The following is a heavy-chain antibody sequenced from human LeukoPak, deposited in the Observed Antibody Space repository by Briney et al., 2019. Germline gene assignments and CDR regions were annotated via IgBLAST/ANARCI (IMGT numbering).Heavy chain of an antibody. V-gene: IGHV1-18*01. CDR1: GYTFTSYG. CDR2: INSYNGNT. D-gene: IGHD1-20*01. J-gene: IGHJ4*02. Sequence: ASVRVSCKASGYTFTSYGFTWVRQAPGQGLEWMGWINSYNGNTQYAPKFKGRVTTTIDTSTSTAYMELRSLGSDDTAVYYCARRGNWNDFDYWGQGTLVIVSS. CDR3: ARRGNWNDFDY.